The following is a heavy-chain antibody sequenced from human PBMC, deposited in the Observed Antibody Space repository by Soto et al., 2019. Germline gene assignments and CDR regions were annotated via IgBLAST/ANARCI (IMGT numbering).Heavy chain of an antibody. Sequence: SQTLSLTCAISGGSVSSNSAAWNWIRQSPSRGLEWLGRTYYRSKWYNDYAVSVKSRITINPDTSKNQFSLQLNSVTPEDTAVYYCARVVREQAYYYYGMDVWGQGTTVTVSS. J-gene: IGHJ6*02. V-gene: IGHV6-1*01. CDR3: ARVVREQAYYYYGMDV. CDR1: GGSVSSNSAA. D-gene: IGHD3-10*01. CDR2: TYYRSKWYN.